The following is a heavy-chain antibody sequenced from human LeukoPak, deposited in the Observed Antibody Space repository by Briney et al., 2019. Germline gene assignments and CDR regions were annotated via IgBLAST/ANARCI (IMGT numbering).Heavy chain of an antibody. J-gene: IGHJ6*02. CDR3: ARDRGYSYGYYYYYGMDA. CDR2: INPNSGGT. CDR1: GYTFTGYY. D-gene: IGHD5-18*01. Sequence: GASVKVSCKASGYTFTGYYMHWVRQAPGQGLEWMGRINPNSGGTNYAQKFQGRVTMTRDTSVSTAYMELSRLRSDDTAVYYCARDRGYSYGYYYYYGMDAWGQGTTVTVSS. V-gene: IGHV1-2*06.